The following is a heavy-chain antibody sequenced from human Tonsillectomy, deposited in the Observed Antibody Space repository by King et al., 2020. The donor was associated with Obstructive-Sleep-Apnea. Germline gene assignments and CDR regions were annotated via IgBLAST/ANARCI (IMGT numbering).Heavy chain of an antibody. CDR2: FYYTGST. D-gene: IGHD3-10*01. J-gene: IGHJ4*02. V-gene: IGHV4-39*07. CDR1: TGSISNSSYY. CDR3: ARISGGGLFDY. Sequence: LQLQESGPGLVKPSETLSLTCTVSTGSISNSSYYWGWIRQPLGKGLEWVGTFYYTGSTYYNPSLKSRVPISFDHSRNQFSLKLRSRTAADAAVYYCARISGGGLFDYWGQGTLVTVSS.